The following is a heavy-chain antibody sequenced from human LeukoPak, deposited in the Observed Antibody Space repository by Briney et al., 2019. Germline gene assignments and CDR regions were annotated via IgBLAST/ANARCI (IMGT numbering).Heavy chain of an antibody. J-gene: IGHJ6*02. CDR1: GYTFSGYY. D-gene: IGHD6-19*01. V-gene: IGHV1-2*02. CDR3: ASDRGSGWYDVNHNYYYGMDV. CDR2: IDSNSGGT. Sequence: ASVKVSCKASGYTFSGYYMHWVRRAPGQGFEWMGRIDSNSGGTNYAQNFQGRVTITRDLSTNTVYMELSSLRAEDTAVYYCASDRGSGWYDVNHNYYYGMDVWGQGTTVTVFS.